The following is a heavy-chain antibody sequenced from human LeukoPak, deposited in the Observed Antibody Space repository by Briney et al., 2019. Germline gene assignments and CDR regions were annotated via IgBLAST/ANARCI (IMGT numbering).Heavy chain of an antibody. D-gene: IGHD2-15*01. CDR1: GGSISSSSYY. J-gene: IGHJ5*02. V-gene: IGHV4-39*07. CDR2: IYYSGST. CDR3: ARELLHNWFDP. Sequence: PSETLSLTCTVSGGSISSSSYYWGWLRQPPGKGLEWIGSIYYSGSTYYNPSLKSRVTVSVATSQTTFSLKLCPVTAAATAGYYWARELLHNWFDPWGQGTLVTVSS.